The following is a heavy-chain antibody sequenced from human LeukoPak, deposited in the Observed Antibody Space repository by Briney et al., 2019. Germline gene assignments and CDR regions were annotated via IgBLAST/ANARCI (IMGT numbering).Heavy chain of an antibody. J-gene: IGHJ4*02. CDR1: GFTFSSYG. CDR2: ISYDGSNK. V-gene: IGHV3-30*18. D-gene: IGHD3-16*01. Sequence: PGGSLRLSCAASGFTFSSYGMHWVRQAPGKGLEWVAVISYDGSNKYYADSVKGRFTISRDNSKNTLYPQMNSLRAEDTAVYYCAKDRYIWGSLDYWGQGTLVTVSS. CDR3: AKDRYIWGSLDY.